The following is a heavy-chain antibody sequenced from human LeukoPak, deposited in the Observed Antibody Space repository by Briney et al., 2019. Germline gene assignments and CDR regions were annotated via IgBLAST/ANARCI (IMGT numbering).Heavy chain of an antibody. J-gene: IGHJ6*03. V-gene: IGHV4-34*01. CDR3: AGHRRAWGFGEFPGYYYYMDV. CDR1: GGSFSGYY. CDR2: INHSGST. D-gene: IGHD3-10*01. Sequence: SETLSLTCAVYGGSFSGYYWSWIRQPPGKGLEWIGEINHSGSTNYNPSLKSRVTISVDTSKNQFSLKLSSVTAADTAVYYCAGHRRAWGFGEFPGYYYYMDVWGKGTTVTISS.